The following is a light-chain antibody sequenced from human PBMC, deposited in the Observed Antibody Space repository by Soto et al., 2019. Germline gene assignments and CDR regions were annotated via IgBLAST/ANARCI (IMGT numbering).Light chain of an antibody. CDR2: KVS. CDR1: QGLVHRDGKTY. J-gene: IGKJ5*01. CDR3: MQGTHWPTT. V-gene: IGKV2-30*02. Sequence: DIVRTHSXLSLPVTRGEQATIPCRSXQGLVHRDGKTYLTWXQQRXGXXPXXXXYKVSNRDYGGPDRFSGSGSGTDFARKISRGEAEDVGVYYGMQGTHWPTTFGQGTRLEIK.